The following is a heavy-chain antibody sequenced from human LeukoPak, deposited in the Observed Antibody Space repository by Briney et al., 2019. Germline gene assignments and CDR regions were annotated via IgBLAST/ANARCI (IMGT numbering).Heavy chain of an antibody. J-gene: IGHJ4*02. CDR2: ISYDGSAK. CDR1: GFTFSSYG. D-gene: IGHD3-10*01. Sequence: PGGSLRLSCAASGFTFSSYGMHWVRHAPGKGLEWVAVISYDGSAKYYVDSVKGRFTISRDNSKNTLYLQMNSLRAEDTALYYCAKQFNYYASGSYYSGTYYFDYWGQGTLVTVSS. CDR3: AKQFNYYASGSYYSGTYYFDY. V-gene: IGHV3-30*18.